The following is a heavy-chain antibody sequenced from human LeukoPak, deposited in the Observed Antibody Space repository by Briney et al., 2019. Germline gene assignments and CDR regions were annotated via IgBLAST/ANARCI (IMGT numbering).Heavy chain of an antibody. J-gene: IGHJ3*02. CDR2: ISYSGNT. Sequence: SETLSLTRTVSGGSIISSDYHWGWVRQPPGKGLEWIGTISYSGNTDYNPSLRSRVTISVDTSNNQFSLRLGSVTAADTAIYHCARHCCSAPSKRVFDIWGQGTMVTVSS. CDR1: GGSIISSDYH. CDR3: ARHCCSAPSKRVFDI. D-gene: IGHD2-15*01. V-gene: IGHV4-39*01.